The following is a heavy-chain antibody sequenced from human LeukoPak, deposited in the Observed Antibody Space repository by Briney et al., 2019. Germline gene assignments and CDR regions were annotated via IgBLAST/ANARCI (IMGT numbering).Heavy chain of an antibody. D-gene: IGHD5-24*01. CDR2: VVPVLATS. CDR1: GGTFSSFV. J-gene: IGHJ4*02. Sequence: ASVKVSCKASGGTFSSFVISWVRQAPGLGLEWMGRVVPVLATSNYAQKFQGRLTLTADKSTSTAYMELSSLRSDDTALYYCARGVVEMAHFDYWGQGTLVTVSS. V-gene: IGHV1-69*04. CDR3: ARGVVEMAHFDY.